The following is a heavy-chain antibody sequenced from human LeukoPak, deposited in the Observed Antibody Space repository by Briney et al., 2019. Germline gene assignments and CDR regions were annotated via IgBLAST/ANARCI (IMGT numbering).Heavy chain of an antibody. CDR2: IDHSGST. CDR3: HSSSWYRSPFDY. Sequence: SETLSLTCAVYGGSFSGYYWSWIRQPPGKGLEWIGEIDHSGSTNYNPSLKSRVTISVDTSKNQFSLKLSSVTAADTAVYYCHSSSWYRSPFDYWGQGTLVTVSS. J-gene: IGHJ4*02. V-gene: IGHV4-34*01. D-gene: IGHD6-13*01. CDR1: GGSFSGYY.